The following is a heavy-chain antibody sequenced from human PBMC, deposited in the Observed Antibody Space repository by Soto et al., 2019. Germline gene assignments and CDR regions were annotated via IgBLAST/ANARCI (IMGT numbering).Heavy chain of an antibody. D-gene: IGHD3-22*01. Sequence: PWETLSLTCAVSGYSISSGYYWGWIRQPPGKGLEWIGSIYHSGSTYYNPSLKSRVTISVDTSKNQFSLKLSSVTAADTAVYYCARDRDDYYDSSGYYAGHAFDIWGQGTMVTVSS. CDR1: GYSISSGYY. J-gene: IGHJ3*02. CDR2: IYHSGST. V-gene: IGHV4-38-2*02. CDR3: ARDRDDYYDSSGYYAGHAFDI.